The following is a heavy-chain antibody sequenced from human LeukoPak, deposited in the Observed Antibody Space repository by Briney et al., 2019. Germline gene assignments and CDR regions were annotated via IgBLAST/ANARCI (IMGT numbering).Heavy chain of an antibody. CDR3: ARKYYYDSSGYRNWFDP. Sequence: SESLSLTCTVSGGSISSGSYYWGWIRQPPGKGLEWIGSIYYSGSTYYNPSLKSRVTISVDTSKNQFSLKLSSVTAADTAVYYCARKYYYDSSGYRNWFDPWGQGTLVTVSS. D-gene: IGHD3-22*01. V-gene: IGHV4-39*07. CDR1: GGSISSGSYY. CDR2: IYYSGST. J-gene: IGHJ5*02.